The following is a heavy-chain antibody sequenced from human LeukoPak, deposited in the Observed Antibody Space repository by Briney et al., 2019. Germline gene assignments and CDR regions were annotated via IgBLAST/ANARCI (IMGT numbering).Heavy chain of an antibody. D-gene: IGHD6-13*01. Sequence: GGSLRLSCEGSAFIFSGHWMNWVRQTPGKRLEWVASIKEDGSERQYVDSVKGRFSISRDNTKGSLFLQLNSLRAEDTAVYYCARDSRYSSSWYFDYAGYYYGMDVWGQGTTVTVSS. J-gene: IGHJ6*02. CDR2: IKEDGSER. CDR3: ARDSRYSSSWYFDYAGYYYGMDV. V-gene: IGHV3-7*03. CDR1: AFIFSGHW.